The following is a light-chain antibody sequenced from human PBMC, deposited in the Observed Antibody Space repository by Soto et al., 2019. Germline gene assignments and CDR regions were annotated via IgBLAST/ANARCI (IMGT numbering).Light chain of an antibody. CDR2: AAS. CDR3: QQLNSYPIT. Sequence: DIQLTQSPSFLSASVGDRVTITCRASQGISSYLAWYQQKPGKAPKLLIYAASTLQSGVPSRFSGSGSGTEFTLTISSLKPEDFATYYCQQLNSYPITLVQGTRLESK. CDR1: QGISSY. J-gene: IGKJ5*01. V-gene: IGKV1-9*01.